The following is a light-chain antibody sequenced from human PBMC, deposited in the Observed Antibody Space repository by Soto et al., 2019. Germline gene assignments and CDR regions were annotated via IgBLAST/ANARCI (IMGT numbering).Light chain of an antibody. V-gene: IGKV1-5*03. Sequence: DIQMTQSPSTLSASVGDRVTITCRASQSISSWLAWYQQKPGKAPKLLIYKASSLASGVPSRFSGSESGTESALTISSLQPDDFATYYCQQHLSSPFTFGPGTKVDIK. J-gene: IGKJ3*01. CDR1: QSISSW. CDR2: KAS. CDR3: QQHLSSPFT.